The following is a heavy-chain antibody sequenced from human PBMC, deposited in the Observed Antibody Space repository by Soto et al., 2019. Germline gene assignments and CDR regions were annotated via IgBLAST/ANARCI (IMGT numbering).Heavy chain of an antibody. V-gene: IGHV3-30*18. CDR3: AKGVVREPAYFDY. Sequence: GGSLRLSCTVSGFTFSAFAMYWVRQAPGKGLEWVALISYDGTNEDYAESVRGRFTISRDNSKNTLYLDMNSLSAEDSAVYFCAKGVVREPAYFDYWGQGTLVTVSS. D-gene: IGHD3-10*01. CDR1: GFTFSAFA. CDR2: ISYDGTNE. J-gene: IGHJ4*02.